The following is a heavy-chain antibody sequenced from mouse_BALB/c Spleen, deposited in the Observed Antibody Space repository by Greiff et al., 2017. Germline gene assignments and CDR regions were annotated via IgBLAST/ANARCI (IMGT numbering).Heavy chain of an antibody. CDR2: ILPGSGST. CDR1: GYTFSSYW. V-gene: IGHV1-9*01. D-gene: IGHD1-1*01. Sequence: QVQLQQSGAELMKPGASVKISCKATGYTFSSYWIEWVKQRPGHGLEWIGEILPGSGSTNYNEKFKGKATFTADTSSNTAYMQLSSLTSEDSAVYYCARRTVVDLSAWFAYWGQGTLVTVSA. J-gene: IGHJ3*01. CDR3: ARRTVVDLSAWFAY.